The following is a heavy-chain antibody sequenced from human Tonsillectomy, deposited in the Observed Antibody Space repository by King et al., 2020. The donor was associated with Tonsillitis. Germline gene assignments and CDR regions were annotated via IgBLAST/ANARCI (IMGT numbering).Heavy chain of an antibody. CDR2: ISTSGGST. V-gene: IGHV3-23*04. J-gene: IGHJ1*01. CDR3: AKSLRGGLTVAGTIDN. CDR1: GFTFSTYA. D-gene: IGHD6-19*01. Sequence: VQLVESGGGLVQPGGSLRLSCAASGFTFSTYAMSWVRQAPGKGLEWVSGISTSGGSTFYADSVKGRFTISRDNSKNTLDLQMNSLRAEDTAVYYCAKSLRGGLTVAGTIDNWGQGTLVTVSS.